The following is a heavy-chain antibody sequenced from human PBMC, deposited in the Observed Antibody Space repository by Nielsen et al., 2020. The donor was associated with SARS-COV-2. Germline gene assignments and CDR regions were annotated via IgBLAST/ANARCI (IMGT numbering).Heavy chain of an antibody. CDR2: IKSKTDGGTT. Sequence: GESLKISCAASGFTFRNAWMSWVRQAPGKGLEWVGRIKSKTDGGTTDYAAPVKGRFTISRDDSKNTLYLQMNSLKTEDTAVYYCTTDSLIVVVPAAIGWFDPWGQGTLVTVSS. J-gene: IGHJ5*02. D-gene: IGHD2-2*01. V-gene: IGHV3-15*01. CDR3: TTDSLIVVVPAAIGWFDP. CDR1: GFTFRNAW.